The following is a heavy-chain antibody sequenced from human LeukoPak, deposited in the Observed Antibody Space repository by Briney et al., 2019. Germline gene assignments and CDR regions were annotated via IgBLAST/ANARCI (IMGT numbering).Heavy chain of an antibody. J-gene: IGHJ6*03. V-gene: IGHV3-7*01. CDR2: IKQDGTEK. Sequence: PGGSLRLSCAASGFSFTTYWLGWVRQPPGKGLEWVANIKQDGTEKYYVDSVKGRFTISRDNAKNSLYLQMNSLRAEDTAVYYCARDPGIAVAGYYYYYYMDVWGKGTTVTVSS. D-gene: IGHD6-19*01. CDR1: GFSFTTYW. CDR3: ARDPGIAVAGYYYYYYMDV.